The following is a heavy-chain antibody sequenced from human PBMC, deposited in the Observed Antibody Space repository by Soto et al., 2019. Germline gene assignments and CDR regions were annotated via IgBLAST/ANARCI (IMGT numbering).Heavy chain of an antibody. CDR2: ISGDESVK. CDR1: GLISTNYG. V-gene: IGHV3-7*03. J-gene: IGHJ3*02. D-gene: IGHD4-17*01. Sequence: PGGSLRLLWAASGLISTNYGIVLSLQPPGKGPEWVANISGDESVKNYLDSVKGRFTISRDNAKNSLYLQMNGLRPEDTAVYYCSRVADYHHVTSDYDAFAMWGQGTMVTVTS. CDR3: SRVADYHHVTSDYDAFAM.